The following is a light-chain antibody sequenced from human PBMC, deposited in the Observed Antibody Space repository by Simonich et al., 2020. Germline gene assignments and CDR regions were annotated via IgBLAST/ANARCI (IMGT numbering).Light chain of an antibody. CDR2: RNN. J-gene: IGLJ3*02. Sequence: QSVLTQPPSASGTPGQRVTISCSGSSSNIGSNYVYWYQQLPGTAPNLLIYRNNQRPSGVPDRFSGSKSGTSAALAFSGLRSEDEADYYCAAWDDSLSGVFGGGTKLTVL. V-gene: IGLV1-47*01. CDR3: AAWDDSLSGV. CDR1: SSNIGSNY.